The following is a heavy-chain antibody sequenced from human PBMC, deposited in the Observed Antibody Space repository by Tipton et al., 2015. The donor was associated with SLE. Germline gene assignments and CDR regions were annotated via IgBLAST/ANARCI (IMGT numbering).Heavy chain of an antibody. Sequence: TLSLTCTVSGGSISSSSYYWGWIRQPPGKGLEWIGSIYYSGSTYYNPSLKSRVTISVDTSKNQFSLKLSSVTAADTAVYYCARHYWQWLDAYYFDYWGQGNLVTVSS. CDR1: GGSISSSSYY. V-gene: IGHV4-39*01. D-gene: IGHD6-19*01. CDR2: IYYSGST. J-gene: IGHJ4*02. CDR3: ARHYWQWLDAYYFDY.